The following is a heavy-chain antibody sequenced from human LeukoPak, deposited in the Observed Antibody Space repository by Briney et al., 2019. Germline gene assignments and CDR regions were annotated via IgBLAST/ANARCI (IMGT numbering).Heavy chain of an antibody. Sequence: ASVKVSCKASGYTFTSYYMHWVRQAPGQGLEWMGIINPSGGSTSYAQKFQGRVTMTRDTSTSTAYMELRSLRSDDTAVYYCARDGQWLRDYYYGMDVWGQGTTVTVSS. J-gene: IGHJ6*02. CDR3: ARDGQWLRDYYYGMDV. CDR1: GYTFTSYY. V-gene: IGHV1-46*01. CDR2: INPSGGST. D-gene: IGHD6-19*01.